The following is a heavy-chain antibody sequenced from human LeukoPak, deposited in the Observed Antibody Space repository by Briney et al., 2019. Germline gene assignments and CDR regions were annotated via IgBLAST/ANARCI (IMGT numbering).Heavy chain of an antibody. CDR1: GYTFTSYG. CDR2: ISAYNGNT. V-gene: IGHV1-18*01. J-gene: IGHJ4*02. D-gene: IGHD6-13*01. CDR3: ARNHRGSTRAAADDY. Sequence: ASVKVSCKASGYTFTSYGISWVRQAPGQGLEWMGWISAYNGNTNYAQKLQGRVTMTTDTSTSTAYMELRSLRSDDTAVYYCARNHRGSTRAAADDYWGQGTLVTVSS.